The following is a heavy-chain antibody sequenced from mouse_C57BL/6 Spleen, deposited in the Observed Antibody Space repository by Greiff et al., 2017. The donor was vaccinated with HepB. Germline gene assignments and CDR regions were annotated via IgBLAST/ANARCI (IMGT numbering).Heavy chain of an antibody. CDR3: VRDRGTRYYDHWYFDV. CDR1: GFTFNTYA. J-gene: IGHJ1*03. V-gene: IGHV10-3*01. D-gene: IGHD2-4*01. CDR2: IRSKSSNYAT. Sequence: EVKLVESGGGLVQPKGSLKLSCAASGFTFNTYAMHWVRQAPGKGLEWVARIRSKSSNYATYYADSVKDKFTISRDDSQRMLYLQMNNLKTEDTAMYYCVRDRGTRYYDHWYFDVWGTGTTVTVSS.